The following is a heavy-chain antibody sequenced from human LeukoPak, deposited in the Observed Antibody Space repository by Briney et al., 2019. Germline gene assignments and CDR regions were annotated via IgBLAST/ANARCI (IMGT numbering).Heavy chain of an antibody. CDR3: ARGGIAAAGTTIKFIDYYYYYMDV. CDR1: GGTFSGYA. Sequence: VASVKVSCKASGGTFSGYAISWVRQAPGQGLEWMGGIIPIFGTANYAQKFQGRVTITTDESTSTAYMELSSLRSEDTAVYYCARGGIAAAGTTIKFIDYYYYYMDVWGKGTTVTVSS. J-gene: IGHJ6*03. V-gene: IGHV1-69*05. D-gene: IGHD6-13*01. CDR2: IIPIFGTA.